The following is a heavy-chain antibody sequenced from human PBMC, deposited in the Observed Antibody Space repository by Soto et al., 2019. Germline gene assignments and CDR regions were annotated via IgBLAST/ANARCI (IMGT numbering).Heavy chain of an antibody. CDR1: GGSFSGYY. D-gene: IGHD6-19*01. J-gene: IGHJ5*02. Sequence: SETLSLTCAVYGGSFSGYYWSWIRQPPGKGLEWIGEINHSGSTNYNPSLKSLVTISVDTSKNQFSLKLSSVTAADTAVYYCARNRPLQWLAKRVRWFDPWGQGTLVTVSS. CDR3: ARNRPLQWLAKRVRWFDP. CDR2: INHSGST. V-gene: IGHV4-34*01.